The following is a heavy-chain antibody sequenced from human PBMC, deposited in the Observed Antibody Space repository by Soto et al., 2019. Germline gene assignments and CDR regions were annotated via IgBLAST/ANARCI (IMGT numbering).Heavy chain of an antibody. V-gene: IGHV3-9*01. D-gene: IGHD4-4*01. CDR1: GFTFDDYP. Sequence: GGSLRLSCAASGFTFDDYPMHWVRQAPGKGLEWVSGISWNSDNIGYADSVKGRFTISRDNVKNSLYLQMNSLRAEDTALYYCAKDLYSNYGDAFDIWGQGTMVTVSS. CDR2: ISWNSDNI. J-gene: IGHJ3*02. CDR3: AKDLYSNYGDAFDI.